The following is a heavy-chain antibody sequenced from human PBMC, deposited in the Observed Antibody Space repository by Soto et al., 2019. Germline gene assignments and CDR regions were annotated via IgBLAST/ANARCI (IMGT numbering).Heavy chain of an antibody. CDR2: IYYTGST. J-gene: IGHJ4*02. CDR3: AGAPNGAYFDF. Sequence: SETLSLTGTVSSGSISTYYWSWIRQPPGKGLEWIGYIYYTGSTNYNPSLKTRVAISMDTSKNQFSLNLSSVTAADTAVYYCAGAPNGAYFDFWGLGTLVTVPS. CDR1: SGSISTYY. D-gene: IGHD2-8*01. V-gene: IGHV4-59*01.